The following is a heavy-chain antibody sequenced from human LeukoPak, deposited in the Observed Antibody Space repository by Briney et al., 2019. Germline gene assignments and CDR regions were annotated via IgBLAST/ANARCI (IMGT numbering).Heavy chain of an antibody. D-gene: IGHD1-26*01. Sequence: GGSLRLSCAASGFTFSSYSMNWVRQAPGKGLEWVSYISSSSSTIYYADSVKGRFTISRDYAKNSLYLQMNSLRDEDTAVYYCARALRIVGAKGLDYWGQGTLVTVSS. CDR3: ARALRIVGAKGLDY. CDR1: GFTFSSYS. CDR2: ISSSSSTI. J-gene: IGHJ4*02. V-gene: IGHV3-48*02.